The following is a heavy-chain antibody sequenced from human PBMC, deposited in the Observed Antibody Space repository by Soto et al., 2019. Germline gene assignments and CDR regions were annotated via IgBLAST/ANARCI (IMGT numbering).Heavy chain of an antibody. CDR2: INHSGST. Sequence: PSETLSLTCAVYGGSFSGYYWSWIRQPPGKGLEWIGEINHSGSTTYNPSPKSRVTVSVDTSKNQFSLKLSSVTAADTAVYYCARSGSYRYFDYWGQGTLVTVPQ. D-gene: IGHD3-16*02. J-gene: IGHJ4*02. CDR1: GGSFSGYY. CDR3: ARSGSYRYFDY. V-gene: IGHV4-34*01.